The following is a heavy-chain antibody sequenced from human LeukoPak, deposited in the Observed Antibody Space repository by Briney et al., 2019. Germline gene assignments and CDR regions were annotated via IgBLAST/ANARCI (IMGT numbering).Heavy chain of an antibody. Sequence: ASETLSLTCTVSGGSIRSSYYYWSWIRRPPGKRLEWIGFIYYSGSTSYNPSLKSRVSISVDTSKNQFSLRLSSVTAADTAVYYCARRSYGSNTIDYWGQGTLVTVSS. J-gene: IGHJ4*02. CDR3: ARRSYGSNTIDY. CDR2: IYYSGST. D-gene: IGHD5-18*01. CDR1: GGSIRSSYYY. V-gene: IGHV4-61*01.